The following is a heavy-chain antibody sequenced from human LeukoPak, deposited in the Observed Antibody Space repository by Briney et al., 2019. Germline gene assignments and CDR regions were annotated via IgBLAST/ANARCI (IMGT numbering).Heavy chain of an antibody. D-gene: IGHD3-10*01. CDR1: GFTFSTYF. J-gene: IGHJ3*02. V-gene: IGHV3-30-3*01. Sequence: PVGSLRLSCAASGFTFSTYFMHWVRQAPGKGLEWVAVIASDGSHTFYVESVKGRFTISRDNSKNTLYLLMNSLRAEDTAVYFCARERQDTIVHSGAFDIWGQGTMVTVSS. CDR3: ARERQDTIVHSGAFDI. CDR2: IASDGSHT.